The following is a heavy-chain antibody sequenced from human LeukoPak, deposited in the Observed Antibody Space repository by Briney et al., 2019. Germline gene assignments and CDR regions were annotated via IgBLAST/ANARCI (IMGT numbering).Heavy chain of an antibody. CDR3: ARPLYGAASVALNPNSLDY. V-gene: IGHV1-8*01. CDR1: GYTFTSYD. D-gene: IGHD4/OR15-4a*01. J-gene: IGHJ4*02. CDR2: MNPNSGNT. Sequence: ASVKVSCKASGYTFTSYDINWVRQATGQGLEWMGWMNPNSGNTGYAQKFQGRVTMTRDTSISTAYMELSSLRSDDTAVYYCARPLYGAASVALNPNSLDYWGQGTLVTVSS.